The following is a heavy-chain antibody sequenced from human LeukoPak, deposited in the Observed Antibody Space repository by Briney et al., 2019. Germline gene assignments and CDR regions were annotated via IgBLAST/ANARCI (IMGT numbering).Heavy chain of an antibody. CDR3: ATWNDKGY. J-gene: IGHJ4*02. Sequence: GGSLRLSCAVSGFTFSSYWMHWVRQAPGKGLVWVPRINTDGSTTNYADSVKGRFTISRDNAKNTLYMQMNSLRAEDTAMYYCATWNDKGYWGQGTLVTVSS. CDR2: INTDGSTT. V-gene: IGHV3-74*01. CDR1: GFTFSSYW. D-gene: IGHD1-1*01.